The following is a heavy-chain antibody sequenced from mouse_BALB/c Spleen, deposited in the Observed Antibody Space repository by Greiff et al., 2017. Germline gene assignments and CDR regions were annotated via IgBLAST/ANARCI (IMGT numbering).Heavy chain of an antibody. V-gene: IGHV5-15*02. CDR2: ISNLAYSI. CDR1: GFTFSDYG. Sequence: EVQLVESGGGLVQPGGSRKLSCAASGFTFSDYGMAWVRQAPGKGPEWVAFISNLAYSIYYADTVTGRFTISREDAKNTLYLEMSSLRSADTAMYFCSSARYDRGTWYFDVWGAGTTVTVAS. J-gene: IGHJ1*01. CDR3: SSARYDRGTWYFDV. D-gene: IGHD2-14*01.